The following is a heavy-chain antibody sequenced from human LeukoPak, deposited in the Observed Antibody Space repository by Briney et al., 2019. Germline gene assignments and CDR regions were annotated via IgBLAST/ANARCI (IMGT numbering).Heavy chain of an antibody. CDR3: ARVGCSTSCYGFGYFYYYMDV. CDR1: GFTFSTYG. J-gene: IGHJ6*03. D-gene: IGHD2-2*01. V-gene: IGHV3-30*03. Sequence: GGSLRLSCAASGFTFSTYGMHWVRQAPGKGLEWVAVISYDGSGQYYADSVKGRFTISSDNSKNTLYLQMNSLRAEDTAVYYCARVGCSTSCYGFGYFYYYMDVWGKGTTVTVSS. CDR2: ISYDGSGQ.